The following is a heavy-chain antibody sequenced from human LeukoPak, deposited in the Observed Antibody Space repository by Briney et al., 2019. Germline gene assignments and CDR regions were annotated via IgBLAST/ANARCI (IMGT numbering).Heavy chain of an antibody. D-gene: IGHD3-10*01. V-gene: IGHV4-34*01. Sequence: SETQSLTCAVYGGSFSGYYWSWIRQPPGKGLEWIGEINHSGSTNYNPSLKSRVTISVDTSKNQFSLKLSSVTAADTAVYYCARGLRWFGETPRLDYWGQGTLLTVSS. J-gene: IGHJ4*02. CDR1: GGSFSGYY. CDR2: INHSGST. CDR3: ARGLRWFGETPRLDY.